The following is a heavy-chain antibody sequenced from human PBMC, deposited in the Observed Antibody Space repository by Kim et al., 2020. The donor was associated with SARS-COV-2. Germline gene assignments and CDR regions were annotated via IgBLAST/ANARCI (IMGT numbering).Heavy chain of an antibody. V-gene: IGHV4-59*08. CDR2: IYYSGST. CDR3: ARSPWETPDLDY. J-gene: IGHJ4*02. Sequence: SETLSLTCTVSGGSISSYYWSWIRQPPGKGLEWIGYIYYSGSTNYNPSLKSRVTISVDTSKNQFSLKLSSVTAADTAVYYCARSPWETPDLDYWGQGTLVTVSS. D-gene: IGHD1-26*01. CDR1: GGSISSYY.